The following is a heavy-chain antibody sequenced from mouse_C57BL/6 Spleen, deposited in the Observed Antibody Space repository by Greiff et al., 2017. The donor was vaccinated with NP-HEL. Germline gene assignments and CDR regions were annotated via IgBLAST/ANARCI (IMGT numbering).Heavy chain of an antibody. J-gene: IGHJ4*01. CDR1: GFTFSNYW. V-gene: IGHV6-3*01. Sequence: EVKLMESGGGLVQPGGSMKLSCVASGFTFSNYWMNWVRQSPEKGLEWVAQIRLKSDNYATHYAESVKGRFTISRDDSKSSVYLQMNNLRAEDTGIYYCTEGVVHAMDYWGQGTSVTVSS. CDR2: IRLKSDNYAT. CDR3: TEGVVHAMDY. D-gene: IGHD1-1*01.